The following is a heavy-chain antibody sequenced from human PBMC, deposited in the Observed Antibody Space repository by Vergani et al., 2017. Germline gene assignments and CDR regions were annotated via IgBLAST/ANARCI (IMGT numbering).Heavy chain of an antibody. V-gene: IGHV3-23*01. J-gene: IGHJ3*02. CDR1: GFTFRSYA. D-gene: IGHD3-16*01. Sequence: EVQLLESGGGLVQPGGSLRLSCAASGFTFRSYAMSWVRQAPGKGLEWVSAICGSGGSTYYADSVKGRFTISRDNSKNTLYLQMNSLRAEDTAVYYCAKDIRMSVAAFDIWGQGTMVTVSS. CDR2: ICGSGGST. CDR3: AKDIRMSVAAFDI.